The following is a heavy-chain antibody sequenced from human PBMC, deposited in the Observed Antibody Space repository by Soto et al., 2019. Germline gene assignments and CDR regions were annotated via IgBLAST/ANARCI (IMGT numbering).Heavy chain of an antibody. CDR3: ARGGGGYCSGGSCYPNWFDP. CDR2: INHSGST. V-gene: IGHV4-34*01. J-gene: IGHJ5*02. D-gene: IGHD2-15*01. CDR1: GGSFSGYY. Sequence: PSETLSLTCAVYGGSFSGYYWSWIRQPPGKGLEWIGEINHSGSTNYNPSLKSRVTISVDTSKNQFSLKLSSVTAADTAVYYFARGGGGYCSGGSCYPNWFDPWGHGTLVTVSS.